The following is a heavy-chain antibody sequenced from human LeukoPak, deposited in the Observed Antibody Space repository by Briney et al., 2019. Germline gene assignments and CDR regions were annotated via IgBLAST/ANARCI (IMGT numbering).Heavy chain of an antibody. Sequence: PTETLSLTCTVSGGSTSGDCWDRIWQAPGKGLEWIGYICHTGSTNSNPSLKSRVTLSVDTSKNQFSLRLTSVTAADTAVYFCARAMRYTVGWGPFDYCGPGALLTVSS. J-gene: IGHJ4*02. CDR1: GGSTSGDC. D-gene: IGHD6-19*01. V-gene: IGHV4-59*01. CDR3: ARAMRYTVGWGPFDY. CDR2: ICHTGST.